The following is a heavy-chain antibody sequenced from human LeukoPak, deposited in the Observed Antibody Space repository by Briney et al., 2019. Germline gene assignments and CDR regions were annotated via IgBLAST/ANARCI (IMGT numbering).Heavy chain of an antibody. V-gene: IGHV3-23*01. CDR3: AKDHRIYCSSTSCPPFDY. J-gene: IGHJ4*02. D-gene: IGHD2-2*01. Sequence: GGSLRLSCAASGFTFSSYAMSWVRQAPGKGLEWVSAISGSGGSTYYADSVKGRFTFSRDNSKNTLYLQMNSLRAEDTAVYYCAKDHRIYCSSTSCPPFDYWGQGTLVTVSS. CDR1: GFTFSSYA. CDR2: ISGSGGST.